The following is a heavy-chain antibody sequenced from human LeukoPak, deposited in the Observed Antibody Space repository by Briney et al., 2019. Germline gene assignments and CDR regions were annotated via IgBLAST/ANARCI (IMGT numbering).Heavy chain of an antibody. D-gene: IGHD2-2*01. V-gene: IGHV4-30-4*08. CDR2: IYYSGIT. J-gene: IGHJ4*02. Sequence: PSETLSLTCTVSGGAISSGDYYWSWIRQPPGKGLEWIGYIYYSGITYYNPSLKSRVTISVDTSKNQFSLKLSSVTAADTAVYYCAGRLVVPAGIDYWGQGTLVTVSS. CDR3: AGRLVVPAGIDY. CDR1: GGAISSGDYY.